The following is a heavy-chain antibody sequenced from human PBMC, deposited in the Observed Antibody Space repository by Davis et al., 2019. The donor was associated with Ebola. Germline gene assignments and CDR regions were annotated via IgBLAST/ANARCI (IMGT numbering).Heavy chain of an antibody. CDR2: ISNSGGST. CDR3: ARDPGYATGWLEFDP. D-gene: IGHD6-19*01. V-gene: IGHV3-23*01. CDR1: GFTFSSYS. J-gene: IGHJ5*02. Sequence: GGSLRLSCAASGFTFSSYSMNWVRQAPGKGLEWVSAISNSGGSTNYADSAQGRFTISRDNSKNTLYLQMNSLRAEDTAVYHCARDPGYATGWLEFDPWGQGTLVTVSS.